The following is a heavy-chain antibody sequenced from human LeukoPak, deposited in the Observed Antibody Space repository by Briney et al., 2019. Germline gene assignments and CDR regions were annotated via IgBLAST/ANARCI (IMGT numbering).Heavy chain of an antibody. CDR3: AKKRDSGGSNDY. D-gene: IGHD3-22*01. Sequence: GGSLRLSCAASGFTLSGYFMSWVRQAPGEGLEWVASIKGDGSEKYYVDSVKGRFTISRDNAKNSLYLQMNSLRAEDTAVYYCAKKRDSGGSNDYWGQGILVTVSS. CDR2: IKGDGSEK. J-gene: IGHJ4*02. V-gene: IGHV3-7*03. CDR1: GFTLSGYF.